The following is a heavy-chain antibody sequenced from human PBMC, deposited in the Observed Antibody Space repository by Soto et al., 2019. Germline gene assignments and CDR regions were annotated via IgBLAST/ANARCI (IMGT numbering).Heavy chain of an antibody. CDR3: ARYTTIFGVVIIPGPYYYYMDV. J-gene: IGHJ6*03. V-gene: IGHV3-48*01. Sequence: GGSLRLSCAASGFTFISYSMNWVLQAPGKGLERVSYISSSSSTIYYADSVKGRFTISRDNAKSSLYLQMNSLRAEDTAVYYCARYTTIFGVVIIPGPYYYYMDVWGKGTTVTVSS. CDR1: GFTFISYS. D-gene: IGHD3-3*01. CDR2: ISSSSSTI.